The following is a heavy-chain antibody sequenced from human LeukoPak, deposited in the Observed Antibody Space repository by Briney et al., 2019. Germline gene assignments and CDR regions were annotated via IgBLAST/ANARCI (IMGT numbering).Heavy chain of an antibody. Sequence: GGSLRLSCVASGFSISSHWMSWVRQAPGKGLEWVAVISYDGSNKYYADSVKGRFTISRDNSKNTLYLQMNSLRAEDTAVYYCAKAYSSGWSNAIDYWGQGTLVTVSS. CDR1: GFSISSHW. CDR3: AKAYSSGWSNAIDY. D-gene: IGHD6-19*01. V-gene: IGHV3-30*18. J-gene: IGHJ4*02. CDR2: ISYDGSNK.